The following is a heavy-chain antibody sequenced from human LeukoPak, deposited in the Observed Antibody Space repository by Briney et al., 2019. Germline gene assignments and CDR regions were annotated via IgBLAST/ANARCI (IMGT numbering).Heavy chain of an antibody. CDR3: YGSGY. Sequence: SETLSLTCTVSDYSIRSGYYWGWIRPPPGKGLEWIGYIFNSGSTYYNPSLKSRVTISIDTSKNQFSLKVSSVTAADTAVYYCYGSGYWGQGTLVTVSS. CDR1: DYSIRSGYY. CDR2: IFNSGST. D-gene: IGHD3-10*01. V-gene: IGHV4-38-2*02. J-gene: IGHJ4*02.